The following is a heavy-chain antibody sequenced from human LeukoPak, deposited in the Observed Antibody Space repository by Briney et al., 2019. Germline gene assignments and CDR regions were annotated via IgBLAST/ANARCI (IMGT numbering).Heavy chain of an antibody. V-gene: IGHV3-23*01. J-gene: IGHJ4*02. Sequence: PGGSLRLSCAASGFTFSRYGMSWVRQAPGKGLEWVSAISNSGGSTYYADSVKGRFTISRDNSKNTLYLQMNSLRAEDTAVYYCAKAGAVVVVAAKYFDYWGQGTLVTVSS. D-gene: IGHD2-15*01. CDR1: GFTFSRYG. CDR2: ISNSGGST. CDR3: AKAGAVVVVAAKYFDY.